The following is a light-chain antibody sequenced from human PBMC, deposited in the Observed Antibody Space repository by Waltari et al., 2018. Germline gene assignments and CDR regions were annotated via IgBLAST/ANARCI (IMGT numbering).Light chain of an antibody. Sequence: QSVLTQPPSASGTPGQGVTISCSGSSSNIGSNTVSWYQQFPGTAPRLLMHTDNQRTSGVPDRFSGAKSGTSASLAISGLQSEDEAHYFCAAWDDSLNGRVFGGGTKVTVL. CDR1: SSNIGSNT. J-gene: IGLJ3*02. CDR2: TDN. CDR3: AAWDDSLNGRV. V-gene: IGLV1-44*01.